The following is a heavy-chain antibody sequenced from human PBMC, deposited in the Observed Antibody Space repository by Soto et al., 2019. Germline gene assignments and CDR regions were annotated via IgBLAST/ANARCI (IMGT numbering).Heavy chain of an antibody. J-gene: IGHJ6*02. V-gene: IGHV3-48*02. CDR3: ASYGGYDPASYGMDV. Sequence: GGSLRLSCAASGFTFSSYSMNWVRQAPGKGLEWVSYISSSSSTIYYADSVKGRFTISRDNAKNPLYLQMNSLRDEDTAVYYWASYGGYDPASYGMDVWGQGTTVTVSS. CDR1: GFTFSSYS. CDR2: ISSSSSTI. D-gene: IGHD5-12*01.